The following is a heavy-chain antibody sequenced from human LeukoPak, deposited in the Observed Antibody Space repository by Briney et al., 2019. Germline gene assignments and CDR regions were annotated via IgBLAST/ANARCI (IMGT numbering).Heavy chain of an antibody. J-gene: IGHJ5*02. Sequence: SETLSLTCTVSGYSISSGYYWGWIRQPPGKGLEWIGYIYYSGSTNYNPSLKSRVTISVDTSKNQFSLKLSSVTAADTAVYYCARGRGLNWFDPWGQGTLVTVSS. V-gene: IGHV4-61*01. CDR2: IYYSGST. D-gene: IGHD5-24*01. CDR1: GYSISSGYY. CDR3: ARGRGLNWFDP.